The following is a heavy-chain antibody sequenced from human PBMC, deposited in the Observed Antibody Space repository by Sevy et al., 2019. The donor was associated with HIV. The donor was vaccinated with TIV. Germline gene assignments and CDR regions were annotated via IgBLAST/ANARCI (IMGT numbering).Heavy chain of an antibody. CDR1: GFTFSSYA. J-gene: IGHJ4*02. CDR3: ARGYSGYGYYFDY. D-gene: IGHD5-12*01. CDR2: ISYDGSNK. Sequence: GGSLRLSCAASGFTFSSYAMHWVRQAPGKGLEWVAVISYDGSNKYYADSVKGRFTISRDNSKNRLYLQMNSLGAEDTTVYYCARGYSGYGYYFDYWGQGTLVTVSS. V-gene: IGHV3-30-3*01.